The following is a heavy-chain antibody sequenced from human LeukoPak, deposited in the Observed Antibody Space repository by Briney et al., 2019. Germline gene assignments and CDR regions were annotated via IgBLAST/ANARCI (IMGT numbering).Heavy chain of an antibody. J-gene: IGHJ4*02. CDR2: ISGSGGNT. D-gene: IGHD5-24*01. V-gene: IGHV3-23*01. CDR3: AKCGMATITQFDY. CDR1: GFTFSRNG. Sequence: GGSLRLSCAASGFTFSRNGMTWVRQAPGKGLEWVSAISGSGGNTYYADSVKGRLTISRDNSKNTLYLQMNSLRAEDTAVYYCAKCGMATITQFDYWGQGTLVTVSS.